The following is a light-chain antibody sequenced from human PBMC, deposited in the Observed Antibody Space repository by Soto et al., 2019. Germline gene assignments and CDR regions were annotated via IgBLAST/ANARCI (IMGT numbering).Light chain of an antibody. J-gene: IGLJ1*01. CDR1: KLGDKY. CDR2: QDS. CDR3: QAWDSSINYV. V-gene: IGLV3-1*01. Sequence: SYELTQPPSVSVSPGQTASITCSGDKLGDKYACWYQQKPGQSPVLVIYQDSKRPSGIPERFSGSNSGNTATLTITGTQAMDEADYYCQAWDSSINYVFGTGTK.